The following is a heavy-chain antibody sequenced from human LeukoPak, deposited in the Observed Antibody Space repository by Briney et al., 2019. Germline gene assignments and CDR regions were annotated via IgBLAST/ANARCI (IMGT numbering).Heavy chain of an antibody. V-gene: IGHV1-2*02. Sequence: ASVKVSCKASGYSLKDYFIHWLRQAPGQGPEWLGWINSKSGDTDYGQQFRGRVNMTRDMAISTIYLELHSLRIDDTAIYYCARGDSSDNSFSIGSFPPGGQGGRLTVSS. CDR2: INSKSGDT. CDR1: GYSLKDYF. J-gene: IGHJ5*02. CDR3: ARGDSSDNSFSIGSFPP. D-gene: IGHD3-22*01.